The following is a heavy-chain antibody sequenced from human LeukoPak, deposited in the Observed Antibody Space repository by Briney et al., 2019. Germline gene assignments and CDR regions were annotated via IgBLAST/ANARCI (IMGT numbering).Heavy chain of an antibody. CDR2: IYYSGST. Sequence: PSETLSLTCTVSGGSISSGGYYWSWIRQHPGKGLEWIGYIYYSGSTYYNPSLKSRVTISVDTSKNQFSLKLSSVTAADTAMYYCARGGDVRLSLSFDYWGQGTLVTVSS. CDR3: ARGGDVRLSLSFDY. CDR1: GGSISSGGYY. J-gene: IGHJ4*02. V-gene: IGHV4-31*03.